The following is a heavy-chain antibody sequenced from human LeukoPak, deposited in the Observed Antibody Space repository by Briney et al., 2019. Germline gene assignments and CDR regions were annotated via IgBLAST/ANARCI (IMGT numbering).Heavy chain of an antibody. V-gene: IGHV1-69*05. CDR1: GGTFSSYA. CDR2: IIPIFGTA. CDR3: AREVVVVVAAVGGAFDI. J-gene: IGHJ3*02. Sequence: SVKVSCKASGGTFSSYAISWVRQAPGQGLEWMGGIIPIFGTANYAQKFQGRVTITTDESTSTAYVELSSLRSEDTAVYYCAREVVVVVAAVGGAFDIWGQGTMVTVSS. D-gene: IGHD2-15*01.